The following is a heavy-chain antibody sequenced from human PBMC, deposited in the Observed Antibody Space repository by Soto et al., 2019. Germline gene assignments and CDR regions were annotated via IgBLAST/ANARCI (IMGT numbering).Heavy chain of an antibody. J-gene: IGHJ4*02. CDR3: ARPPGYISDWYYFDL. CDR2: INPKSGGT. V-gene: IGHV1-2*06. CDR1: GYSFTDYH. D-gene: IGHD3-9*01. Sequence: ASVKVSCKASGYSFTDYHIHWVRQAPGQGLEWLGRINPKSGGTSTAQKFQGRVSMTWDTSLKTAYMELSSLMSEDTAVYYCARPPGYISDWYYFDLWGQGTLVTVSS.